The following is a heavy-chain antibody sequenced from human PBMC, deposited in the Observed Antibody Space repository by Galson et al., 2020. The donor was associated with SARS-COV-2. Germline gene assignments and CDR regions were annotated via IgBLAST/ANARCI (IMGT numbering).Heavy chain of an antibody. J-gene: IGHJ4*02. CDR3: ARFHSTTGD. Sequence: NSGGSLRLSCAASGFTFSSYSMNWVRQAPGKGLEWVSYINSDSSYIYYAASVKGRFTISRDNAKNSLDLQMNSLCVEDTAVYYCARFHSTTGDWGQGTLVTVSS. D-gene: IGHD2-8*02. V-gene: IGHV3-21*04. CDR2: INSDSSYI. CDR1: GFTFSSYS.